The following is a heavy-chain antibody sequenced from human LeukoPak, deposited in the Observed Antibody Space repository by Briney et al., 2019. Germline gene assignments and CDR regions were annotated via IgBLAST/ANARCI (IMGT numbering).Heavy chain of an antibody. CDR2: IYYSGST. J-gene: IGHJ4*02. V-gene: IGHV4-59*08. Sequence: PSETLSLTCTVSGGYISSYYWSWLRQPPGKGLEWIGYIYYSGSTNYNPSLKSRVTISVDTSKNQFSLKLSSVTAADTAVYYCVRHDGMILPVWGQGTLVTVSS. D-gene: IGHD3/OR15-3a*01. CDR1: GGYISSYY. CDR3: VRHDGMILPV.